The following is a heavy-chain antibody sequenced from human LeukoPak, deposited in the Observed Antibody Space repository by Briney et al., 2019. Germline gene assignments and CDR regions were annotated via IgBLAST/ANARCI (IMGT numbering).Heavy chain of an antibody. CDR1: GGSISSYY. V-gene: IGHV4-59*08. CDR2: IYYSGST. J-gene: IGHJ3*02. Sequence: SETLSLTCTVSGGSISSYYWSWIRQPPGEGLEWIGYIYYSGSTNYNPSLKSRVTISVDTSKNQFSLKLSSVTAADTAVYYCARSGYCSSTSCYTHDAFDIWGQGTMVTVSS. D-gene: IGHD2-2*02. CDR3: ARSGYCSSTSCYTHDAFDI.